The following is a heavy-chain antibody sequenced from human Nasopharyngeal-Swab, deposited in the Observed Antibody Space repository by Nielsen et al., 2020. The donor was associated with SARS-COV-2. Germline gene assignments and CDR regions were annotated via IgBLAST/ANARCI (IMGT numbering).Heavy chain of an antibody. J-gene: IGHJ4*02. Sequence: GGSLRLSCAASGFTFSSYGMHWVRQAPGKGLEWVAVIWYDGSNKYFADSVKGRFTISRDNSKNTLYQQMNSLRAEDTAVYYCARDLGGAAAGTDYWGQGTLVTVSS. CDR1: GFTFSSYG. CDR2: IWYDGSNK. CDR3: ARDLGGAAAGTDY. D-gene: IGHD6-13*01. V-gene: IGHV3-33*01.